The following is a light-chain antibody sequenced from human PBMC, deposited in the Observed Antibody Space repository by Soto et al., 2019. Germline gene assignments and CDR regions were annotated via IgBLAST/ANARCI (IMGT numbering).Light chain of an antibody. CDR2: QAS. J-gene: IGKJ1*01. CDR3: QQYASYLET. CDR1: EFISKW. V-gene: IGKV1-5*03. Sequence: DIQLTQSPSTLSASVGDRVTITCRASEFISKWLAWYQQKPGTAPKLLIYQASSLESGVPSRFSGSGSGTEFTLTISSLQPDDFAAYYCQQYASYLETFGEGTKVEIK.